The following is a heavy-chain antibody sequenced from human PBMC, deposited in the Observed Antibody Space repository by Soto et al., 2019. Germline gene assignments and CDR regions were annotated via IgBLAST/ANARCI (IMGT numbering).Heavy chain of an antibody. CDR3: TRSRRDSNYYYAPEYFDY. Sequence: PGGSLRLSCVASGFTFPDARMSWVRQAPGKGLEWVGRIKNRNDGGTTDFAAPVKGRFTISRDDSQNTRFLHMNGLQTEDSAVYFCTRSRRDSNYYYAPEYFDYWGRGT. CDR1: GFTFPDAR. V-gene: IGHV3-15*01. D-gene: IGHD3-16*01. J-gene: IGHJ4*02. CDR2: IKNRNDGGTT.